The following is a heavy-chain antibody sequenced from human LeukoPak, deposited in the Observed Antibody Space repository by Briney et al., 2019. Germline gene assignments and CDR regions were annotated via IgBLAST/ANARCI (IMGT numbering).Heavy chain of an antibody. CDR2: IYYSGNT. V-gene: IGHV4-39*07. D-gene: IGHD3-22*01. CDR1: GGSIISSSYY. CDR3: ARELSYYYDSSGPLDY. Sequence: SETLSLTCTVSGGSIISSSYYWGWIRQPPGKGLEWIGSIYYSGNTDYNPSLKSRVTISVETSRNQFSLKLSSVTAADTAVYYCARELSYYYDSSGPLDYWGQGTLVTVSS. J-gene: IGHJ4*02.